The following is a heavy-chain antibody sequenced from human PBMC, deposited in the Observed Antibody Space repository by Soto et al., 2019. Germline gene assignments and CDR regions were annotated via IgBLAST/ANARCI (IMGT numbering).Heavy chain of an antibody. Sequence: SETLSLTCTVPGGSVSSGGYYWSWIRQHPGKGLEWVGYSYYTGSSYYNPSLKSRVTISVDASNNQLSLRLTSVTAADTAVYYCARDLRGYSRYDYLDYWGQGIPVTVSS. CDR1: GGSVSSGGYY. CDR2: SYYTGSS. V-gene: IGHV4-31*03. J-gene: IGHJ4*02. D-gene: IGHD5-12*01. CDR3: ARDLRGYSRYDYLDY.